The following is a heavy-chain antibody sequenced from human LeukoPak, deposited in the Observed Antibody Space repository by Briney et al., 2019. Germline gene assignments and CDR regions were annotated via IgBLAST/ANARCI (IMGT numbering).Heavy chain of an antibody. J-gene: IGHJ4*02. CDR3: ARVTRDSSSTDY. V-gene: IGHV4-59*01. CDR2: IYYSGST. Sequence: SETLSLTCTVSGGSISSYYWSWIRQPPGKGLEWIGYIYYSGSTNYNPSLKSRVTISVGTSKNQFSLKLSSVTAADTAVYYCARVTRDSSSTDYWGQGTLVTVSS. CDR1: GGSISSYY. D-gene: IGHD6-13*01.